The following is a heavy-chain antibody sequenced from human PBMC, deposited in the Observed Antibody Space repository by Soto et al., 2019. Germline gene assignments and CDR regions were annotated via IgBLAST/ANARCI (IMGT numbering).Heavy chain of an antibody. Sequence: GASVKVSCKASGYTFSIYGINWVRQAPGQGLEWMGWIRPNNGNTKYAQNLQGRVTMTTGTSTSTAYMELKSLRSDDTAVYYCVRDLDGSGSYYTDYWGPGTLVTVSS. CDR3: VRDLDGSGSYYTDY. CDR1: GYTFSIYG. D-gene: IGHD3-10*01. J-gene: IGHJ4*02. V-gene: IGHV1-18*01. CDR2: IRPNNGNT.